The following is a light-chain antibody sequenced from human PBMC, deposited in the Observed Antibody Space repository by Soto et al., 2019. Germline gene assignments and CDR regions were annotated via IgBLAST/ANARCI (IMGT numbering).Light chain of an antibody. Sequence: EVVMTQYPATLSVSPGERATLSCRASQSVRSNLAWYQQKPGQAPRLLIYGASTRATGIPATFSGSGSGTQFTLTISSLQSEDFAVYYCQQYNNWPAITFGQGTRLEIK. J-gene: IGKJ5*01. CDR2: GAS. V-gene: IGKV3D-15*01. CDR1: QSVRSN. CDR3: QQYNNWPAIT.